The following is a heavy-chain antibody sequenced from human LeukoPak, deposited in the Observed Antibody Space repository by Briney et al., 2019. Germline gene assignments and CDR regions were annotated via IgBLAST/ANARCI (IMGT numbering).Heavy chain of an antibody. J-gene: IGHJ4*02. CDR3: ARYCTNGVCYDKNFDY. D-gene: IGHD2-8*01. Sequence: SETLSLTCAVYGGSFSGYYWSWIRQPPGKGLEWIGEINHSGSTNYNPSLKSRVTISVDTSKNQFSLKLSSVTAADTAVYYCARYCTNGVCYDKNFDYWGQGTLVTVSS. CDR1: GGSFSGYY. CDR2: INHSGST. V-gene: IGHV4-34*01.